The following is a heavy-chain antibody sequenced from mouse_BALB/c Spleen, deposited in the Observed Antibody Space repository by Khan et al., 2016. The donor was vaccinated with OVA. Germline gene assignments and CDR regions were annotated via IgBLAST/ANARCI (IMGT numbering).Heavy chain of an antibody. CDR3: TRRTTGYAMDY. J-gene: IGHJ4*01. Sequence: QVRLQQSGAELARPVASVKMSCKTSGYTFTSNTMHWVKQRPGQGLEWIGYINPRSDYTIYSQKFKDKATLTADISSSTAYMQLSSLTSDDSAVYYCTRRTTGYAMDYWGQGTSVTVSS. CDR2: INPRSDYT. D-gene: IGHD2-14*01. CDR1: GYTFTSNT. V-gene: IGHV1-4*01.